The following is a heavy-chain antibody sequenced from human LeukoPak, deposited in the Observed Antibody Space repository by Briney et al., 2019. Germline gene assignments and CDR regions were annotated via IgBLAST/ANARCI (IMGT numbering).Heavy chain of an antibody. V-gene: IGHV3-48*03. CDR3: AKDLNGDLNDAFDI. CDR2: ISSSGSTI. D-gene: IGHD4-17*01. CDR1: GFTFSSYE. J-gene: IGHJ3*02. Sequence: GGSLRLSCAASGFTFSSYEMNWVRQAPGKGLEWVSYISSSGSTIYYADSVKGRFTISRDNAKNSLYLQMNSLRAEDTAVYYCAKDLNGDLNDAFDIWGQGTMVTVYS.